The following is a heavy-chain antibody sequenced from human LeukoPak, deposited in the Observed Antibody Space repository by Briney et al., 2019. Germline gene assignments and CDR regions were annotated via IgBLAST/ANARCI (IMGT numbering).Heavy chain of an antibody. D-gene: IGHD3-10*01. CDR1: GGSFSGYY. J-gene: IGHJ4*02. Sequence: SETLSLTCAVYGGSFSGYYWSWIRQPPGKGLEWIGEINHSGSTNYNPSLKSRVTISVGTSKNQFSLKLSSVTAADTAVYYCARGRMTYYYGSGSYPKHFDYWGQGTLVTVSS. CDR2: INHSGST. CDR3: ARGRMTYYYGSGSYPKHFDY. V-gene: IGHV4-34*01.